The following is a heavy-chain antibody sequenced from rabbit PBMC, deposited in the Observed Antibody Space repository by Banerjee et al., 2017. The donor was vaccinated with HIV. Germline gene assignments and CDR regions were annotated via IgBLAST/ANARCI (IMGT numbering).Heavy chain of an antibody. J-gene: IGHJ3*01. D-gene: IGHD7-1*01. CDR3: LRRWHSTDL. Sequence: EQLVESGGGLVQPGGSLKLSCKASGFDFSSYGVSWVRQAPGKGLEWIGYITYGGSAYYASWVKGRFTISRDNAQNTVSLQLNSLTAADTATYFCLRRWHSTDLWGQGTLVTVS. CDR1: GFDFSSYG. V-gene: IGHV1S47*01. CDR2: ITYGGSA.